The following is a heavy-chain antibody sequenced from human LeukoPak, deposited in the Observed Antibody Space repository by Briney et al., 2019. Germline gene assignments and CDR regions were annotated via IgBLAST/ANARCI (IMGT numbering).Heavy chain of an antibody. CDR2: IIPILGIA. CDR3: ARAPYYDFWSCYPDC. V-gene: IGHV1-69*02. Sequence: SVKVSCKASGGTFISYTISWVRQAPGQGLEWMGRIIPILGIANYAQKFQGRVTITADKSTSTAYMELSSLRSEDTAVYYCARAPYYDFWSCYPDCLGQGTLVTVSS. D-gene: IGHD3-3*01. J-gene: IGHJ4*02. CDR1: GGTFISYT.